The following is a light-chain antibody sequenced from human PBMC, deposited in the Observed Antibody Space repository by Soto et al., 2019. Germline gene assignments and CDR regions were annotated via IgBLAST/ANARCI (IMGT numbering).Light chain of an antibody. J-gene: IGKJ1*01. V-gene: IGKV1-5*03. CDR1: QTISSW. Sequence: DIQMTQSPSTLSGSVGDRVTITCRASQTISSWLAWYQQKPGKAPKLLIYKASTLKSGVPSRFSGSGSGTEFTLTISSLQPDDFATYYYQQYNSYSPRTFGQGTKVDIK. CDR3: QQYNSYSPRT. CDR2: KAS.